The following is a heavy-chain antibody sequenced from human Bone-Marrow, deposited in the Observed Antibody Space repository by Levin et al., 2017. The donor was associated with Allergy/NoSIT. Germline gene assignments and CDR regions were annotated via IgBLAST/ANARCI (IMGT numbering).Heavy chain of an antibody. V-gene: IGHV3-74*01. D-gene: IGHD6-19*01. J-gene: IGHJ4*02. CDR3: ARVTSLYSSGWYGGLDF. Sequence: GGSLRLSCEASGFTFSSYWMHWVRQGPGKGLVWVSRITSDGSSRSYADSVKGRFTISRDNAKNTLYLQMNSLRAEDTGVYYCARVTSLYSSGWYGGLDFWGQGTLVTVSS. CDR2: ITSDGSSR. CDR1: GFTFSSYW.